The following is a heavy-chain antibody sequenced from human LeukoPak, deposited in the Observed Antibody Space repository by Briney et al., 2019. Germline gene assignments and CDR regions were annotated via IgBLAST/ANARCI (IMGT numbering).Heavy chain of an antibody. CDR3: ARESSGSYAQSDY. CDR1: GGSISSYY. D-gene: IGHD1-26*01. V-gene: IGHV4-59*01. J-gene: IGHJ4*02. CDR2: IYYSGST. Sequence: PSKTLSLTCTVSGGSISSYYWSWIRQPPGKGLEWIGYIYYSGSTNYNPSLKSRVTISVDTFKSQFSLKLNSVTAADTAVYYCARESSGSYAQSDYWGQGTLVTVSS.